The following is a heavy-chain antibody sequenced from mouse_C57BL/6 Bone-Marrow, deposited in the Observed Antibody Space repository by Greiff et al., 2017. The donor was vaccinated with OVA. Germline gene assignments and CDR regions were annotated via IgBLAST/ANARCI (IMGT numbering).Heavy chain of an antibody. CDR1: GYTFTSYW. D-gene: IGHD2-4*01. J-gene: IGHJ3*01. Sequence: QVQLQQSGAELAKPGASVKLSCKASGYTFTSYWMHWVKQRPGQGLEWIGYINPSSGYTKYNQKFKDKATLTADKSSSTAYMPLSSLTYEDSAVYYCARSRAPYDYSFAYWGQGTLVTVSA. CDR3: ARSRAPYDYSFAY. V-gene: IGHV1-7*01. CDR2: INPSSGYT.